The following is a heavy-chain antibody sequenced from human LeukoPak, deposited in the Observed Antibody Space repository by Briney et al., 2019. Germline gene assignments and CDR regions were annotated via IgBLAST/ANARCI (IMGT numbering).Heavy chain of an antibody. CDR2: IYHSGST. J-gene: IGHJ3*02. D-gene: IGHD3-22*01. CDR1: GGSISSGGYY. Sequence: SQTLSLTCTVSGGSISSGGYYWSWIRQPPGKGLEWIGYIYHSGSTYYNPSLKSRVTISVDRSKNQFSLKLSSVTAADTAVYYCARGLLATYYYDSSGFSDAFDIWGQGTMVTVSS. CDR3: ARGLLATYYYDSSGFSDAFDI. V-gene: IGHV4-30-2*01.